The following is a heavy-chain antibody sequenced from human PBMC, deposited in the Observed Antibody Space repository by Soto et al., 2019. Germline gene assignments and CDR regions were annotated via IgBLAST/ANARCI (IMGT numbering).Heavy chain of an antibody. CDR1: GGSISSGDYY. D-gene: IGHD3-10*01. J-gene: IGHJ5*02. CDR3: AREHGSGSYPTPFDP. CDR2: IYYSGST. Sequence: KPSETLSLTCTVSGGSISSGDYYWSWIRQPPGKGLEWIGYIYYSGSTCYNPSLKSRVTISVDTSKNQFSLKLSSVTAADTAVYYCAREHGSGSYPTPFDPWGQGTLVTVSS. V-gene: IGHV4-30-4*01.